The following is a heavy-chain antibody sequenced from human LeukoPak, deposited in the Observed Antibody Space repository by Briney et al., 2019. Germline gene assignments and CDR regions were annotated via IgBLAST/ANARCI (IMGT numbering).Heavy chain of an antibody. CDR3: ARDTQPVDGSACDI. J-gene: IGHJ3*02. CDR1: VGTFISYV. V-gene: IGHV1-69*06. Sequence: ASVNVSCKASVGTFISYVISWVRQPPGQGLEWMGGSIPIFGTANYAQKFQGRVTLTADKSPSTAYRELSSLRSQATAVYYCARDTQPVDGSACDIWGERTIVTVSS. CDR2: SIPIFGTA. D-gene: IGHD6-13*01.